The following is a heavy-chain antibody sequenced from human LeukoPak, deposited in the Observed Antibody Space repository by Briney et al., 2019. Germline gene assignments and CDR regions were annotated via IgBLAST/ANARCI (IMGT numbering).Heavy chain of an antibody. Sequence: ASVKVSCKASGYTFTSYIISWVRQAPGQGLKWMGWINTYNGNTDYAQRVQGRVAMTTDTSTSTAYMELRSLRSDDTAVYYCARDRHIAAAVYYYYMDVWGKGTPVTVSS. D-gene: IGHD6-13*01. CDR3: ARDRHIAAAVYYYYMDV. CDR2: INTYNGNT. V-gene: IGHV1-18*01. J-gene: IGHJ6*03. CDR1: GYTFTSYI.